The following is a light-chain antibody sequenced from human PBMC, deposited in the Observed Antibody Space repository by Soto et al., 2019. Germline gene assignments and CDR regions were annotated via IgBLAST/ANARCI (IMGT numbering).Light chain of an antibody. CDR2: DTF. V-gene: IGKV1-5*01. CDR1: QSISSW. J-gene: IGKJ4*01. Sequence: DIQMTQSPSSLSASVGDRVSITCWASQSISSWLAWYQQKPGKAPELLMFDTFSLESGVPSRFSGSRSGTEFTLTISSLQPDDYATYYCQQYNSYSPLTFGGGTKVDIK. CDR3: QQYNSYSPLT.